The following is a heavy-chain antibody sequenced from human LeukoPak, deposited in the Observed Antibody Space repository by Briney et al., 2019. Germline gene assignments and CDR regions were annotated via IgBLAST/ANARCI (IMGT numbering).Heavy chain of an antibody. J-gene: IGHJ4*02. CDR3: ASLYCSSTSCYDY. V-gene: IGHV4-30-4*01. CDR1: GGSISSGDYY. CDR2: IYYSGST. D-gene: IGHD2-2*01. Sequence: AQTLSLTCTVSGGSISSGDYYWSWIRQPPGKGLEGIGYIYYSGSTYYNPSLKSLVTISVDTSKNQFSLKLSSVTAADTAVYYCASLYCSSTSCYDYWGQGTLVTVSS.